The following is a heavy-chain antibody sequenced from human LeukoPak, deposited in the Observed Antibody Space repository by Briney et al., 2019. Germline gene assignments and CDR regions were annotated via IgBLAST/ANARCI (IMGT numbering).Heavy chain of an antibody. J-gene: IGHJ6*02. CDR3: ARDVSVDTAMVTLPYYYGMDV. V-gene: IGHV4-30-2*01. Sequence: PSQTLSLTCAVSGGSISSGGYSWSWIRQPPGKGLEWIGYIYHSGSTYYNPSLKSRVTISVDTSKNQFSLKLSSVTAADTAVYYCARDVSVDTAMVTLPYYYGMDVWGQGTTVTVSS. D-gene: IGHD5-18*01. CDR1: GGSISSGGYS. CDR2: IYHSGST.